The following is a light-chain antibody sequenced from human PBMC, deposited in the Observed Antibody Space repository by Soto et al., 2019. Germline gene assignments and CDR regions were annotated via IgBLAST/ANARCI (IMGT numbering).Light chain of an antibody. CDR1: QSLLDSDDGNTY. V-gene: IGKV2-40*01. CDR2: TVS. CDR3: MQRIEFPRT. Sequence: DIVMTQTPLSLTVTPGEPASISCRSSQSLLDSDDGNTYLDWYLQKPGQSPQLLIYTVSYRASGVPDRFSGSGSGTDFTLKISRVEAEDVGVCYCMQRIEFPRTFGGGTNVDIK. J-gene: IGKJ4*01.